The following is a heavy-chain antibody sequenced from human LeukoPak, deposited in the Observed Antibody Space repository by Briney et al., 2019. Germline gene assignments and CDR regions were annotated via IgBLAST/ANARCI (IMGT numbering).Heavy chain of an antibody. V-gene: IGHV3-21*01. CDR1: GFTFSSYS. Sequence: GGSLRLSCAASGFTFSSYSMNWVRQAPGKGLEWVSSISSSSYIYYADSVKGRFTISRDNAKNSLYLQMNSLRAEDTAVYYCARGPRAFDAFDIWGQGTMVTVSS. J-gene: IGHJ3*02. CDR2: ISSSSYI. CDR3: ARGPRAFDAFDI.